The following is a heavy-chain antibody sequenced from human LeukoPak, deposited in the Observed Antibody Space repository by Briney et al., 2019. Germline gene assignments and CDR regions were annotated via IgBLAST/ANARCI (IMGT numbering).Heavy chain of an antibody. CDR1: GYTFTSYY. Sequence: GASVKVSCKASGYTFTSYYMHWVRQAPGQGLEWMGIINPSGGSTSYAQKSQGRVTMTRDMSTSTVYMELSSLRSEDTAVYYCASFGSRDQGDAFDIWGQGTMVTVSS. CDR3: ASFGSRDQGDAFDI. D-gene: IGHD2-2*01. V-gene: IGHV1-46*01. CDR2: INPSGGST. J-gene: IGHJ3*02.